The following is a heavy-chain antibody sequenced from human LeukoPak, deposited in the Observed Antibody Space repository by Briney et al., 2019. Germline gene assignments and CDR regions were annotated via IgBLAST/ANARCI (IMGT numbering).Heavy chain of an antibody. CDR1: GGSISSGDYY. V-gene: IGHV4-30-4*08. J-gene: IGHJ4*02. D-gene: IGHD2-15*01. Sequence: SQTLSLTCTVSGGSISSGDYYWSWIRQPPGKGLEWIGYIYYSGSTYYNPSLKSRVTISVDTSKNQFSLKLSSVTAADTAVYYCALSSKFRRSGGSFADYWGQGTLVTVSS. CDR3: ALSSKFRRSGGSFADY. CDR2: IYYSGST.